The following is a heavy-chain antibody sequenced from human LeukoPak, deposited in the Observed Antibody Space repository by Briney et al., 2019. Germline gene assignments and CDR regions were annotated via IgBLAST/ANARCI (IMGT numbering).Heavy chain of an antibody. V-gene: IGHV3-53*01. CDR3: ARGIAATGSYYFYYMDV. CDR1: GFTVSSNY. Sequence: GSLRLSCAASGFTVSSNYMSWVRQAPGKGLEWVSVIYTGGSADFADAVKGRSTISRDNSKNTVYLQMNSLRAEDTAVYYCARGIAATGSYYFYYMDVWGKGTTVTVPS. D-gene: IGHD6-13*01. J-gene: IGHJ6*03. CDR2: IYTGGSA.